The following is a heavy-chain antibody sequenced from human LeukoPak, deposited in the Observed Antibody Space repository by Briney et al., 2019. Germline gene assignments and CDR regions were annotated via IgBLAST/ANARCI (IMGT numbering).Heavy chain of an antibody. Sequence: GRSLRLSCAASGFTFDDYAMHWVRQAAGKGLEWVSGISWNSGSIGYADSVKGRFTISRDNAKNSLYLQMNSLRAEDTALYYCAKASGTASLDYWGQGTLVTVSS. D-gene: IGHD1-26*01. J-gene: IGHJ4*02. CDR3: AKASGTASLDY. V-gene: IGHV3-9*01. CDR2: ISWNSGSI. CDR1: GFTFDDYA.